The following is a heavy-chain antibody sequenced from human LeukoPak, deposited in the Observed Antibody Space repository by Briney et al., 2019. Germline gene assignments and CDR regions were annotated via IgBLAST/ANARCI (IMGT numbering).Heavy chain of an antibody. D-gene: IGHD3-10*01. CDR3: ASPSTYYGSGSYYYYHYGMDV. V-gene: IGHV4-34*01. CDR1: GGSFSGYY. J-gene: IGHJ6*02. CDR2: INHSGST. Sequence: SETLSLTRAVYGGSFSGYYWSWIRQPPGKGLEWIGEINHSGSTNYNPSLKSRVTISVDTSKNQFSLKLSSVTAADTAVYYCASPSTYYGSGSYYYYHYGMDVWGQGTTVTVSS.